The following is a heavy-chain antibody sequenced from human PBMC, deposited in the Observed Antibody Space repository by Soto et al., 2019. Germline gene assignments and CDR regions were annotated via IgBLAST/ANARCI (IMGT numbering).Heavy chain of an antibody. CDR1: GGSISSGDYY. V-gene: IGHV4-30-4*01. CDR2: IYYSGST. J-gene: IGHJ4*02. Sequence: SETLSLTCTVSGGSISSGDYYWSWIRQPPGKGLEWIGYIYYSGSTYYNPSLKSRVTISVDTSKNQFSLKLSSVTAADTAVYYCARAATYYDILTGYYIFDYWGQGTMVTVYS. D-gene: IGHD3-9*01. CDR3: ARAATYYDILTGYYIFDY.